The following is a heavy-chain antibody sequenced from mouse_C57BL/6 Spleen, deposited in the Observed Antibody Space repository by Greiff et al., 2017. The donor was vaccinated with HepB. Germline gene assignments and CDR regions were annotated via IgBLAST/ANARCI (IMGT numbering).Heavy chain of an antibody. D-gene: IGHD3-2*02. CDR2: INPNYGTT. J-gene: IGHJ4*01. CDR3: ARGSSGPYYAMDY. Sequence: EVQLKESGPELVKPGASVKISCKASGYSLPDYNMNWVKQSNGKSLEWIGVINPNYGTTSYNQKFKGKATLTVDQSSSTAYMQLNSLTSEDSAVYYCARGSSGPYYAMDYWGQGTSVTVSS. CDR1: GYSLPDYN. V-gene: IGHV1-39*01.